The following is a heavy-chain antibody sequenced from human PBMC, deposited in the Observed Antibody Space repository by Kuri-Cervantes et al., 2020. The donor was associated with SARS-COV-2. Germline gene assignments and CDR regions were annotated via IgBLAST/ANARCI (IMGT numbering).Heavy chain of an antibody. CDR2: INSDGSST. CDR3: ARDPDSSGWYAGDAFDI. CDR1: GFTFSSYW. J-gene: IGHJ3*02. D-gene: IGHD6-19*01. Sequence: GESLKTSCAASGFTFSSYWMHWVRQAPGKGLVWVSRINSDGSSTSYADSVKGRFTISRDNAKNTLYLQMNSLRAEDTAVYYCARDPDSSGWYAGDAFDIWGQGTMVTVSS. V-gene: IGHV3-74*01.